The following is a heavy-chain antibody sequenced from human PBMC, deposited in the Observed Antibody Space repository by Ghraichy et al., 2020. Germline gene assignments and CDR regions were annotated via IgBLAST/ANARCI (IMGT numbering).Heavy chain of an antibody. J-gene: IGHJ4*02. D-gene: IGHD6-13*01. CDR3: AKESAADICDY. CDR1: GFTFSTYA. CDR2: ISGSGGTT. V-gene: IGHV3-23*01. Sequence: GGSLRLSCAASGFTFSTYAMTWVRQAPGKGLEWVSVISGSGGTTYYADSVKGRFTISRDNSKNTLYLQMNSLRAEDTALYYCAKESAADICDYWGQGTLVTVSS.